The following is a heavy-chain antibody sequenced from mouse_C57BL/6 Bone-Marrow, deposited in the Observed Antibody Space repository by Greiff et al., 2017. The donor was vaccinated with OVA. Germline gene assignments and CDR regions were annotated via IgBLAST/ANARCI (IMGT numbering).Heavy chain of an antibody. CDR2: ISYAGSN. J-gene: IGHJ3*01. Sequence: ESGPGLVKPSQSLSLTCSVTGYSITSGYYWNWIRQFPGNKLEWMGYISYAGSNNYNPSLKNRIYITRDTAKNQFFLKLKSVTTEDTATYDCARGAYYSNTFAYWGQGTLVTVSA. D-gene: IGHD2-5*01. CDR3: ARGAYYSNTFAY. V-gene: IGHV3-6*01. CDR1: GYSITSGYY.